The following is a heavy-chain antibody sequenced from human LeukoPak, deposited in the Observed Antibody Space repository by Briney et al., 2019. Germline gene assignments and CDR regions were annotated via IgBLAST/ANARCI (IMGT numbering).Heavy chain of an antibody. CDR1: GGSISTYY. J-gene: IGHJ5*02. Sequence: SETLSLTCTVSGGSISTYYWSWIRQPPGKGLEWIGYIYYSGSSNYNPSLMSRAPLSVDTSKNQFSLRLNSMTATDTAVYFCASGSSGYDPWGQGTLVTVSS. CDR3: ASGSSGYDP. D-gene: IGHD5-12*01. CDR2: IYYSGSS. V-gene: IGHV4-59*12.